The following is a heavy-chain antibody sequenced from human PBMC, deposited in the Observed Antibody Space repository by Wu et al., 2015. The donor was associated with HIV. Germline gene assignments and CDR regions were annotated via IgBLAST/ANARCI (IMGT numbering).Heavy chain of an antibody. D-gene: IGHD3-10*01. J-gene: IGHJ4*02. CDR1: GDTLTSYG. V-gene: IGHV1-69*09. CDR3: ARDEGELGSGKYYMRY. Sequence: QVQLVQSGAEVKKPGASVKVSCKASGDTLTSYGLNWVRQAPGQGLEWIGRIIPIFDIIDYAQKFEGRVTITADQSTETAYMEINSLRSEDTAIYYCARDEGELGSGKYYMRYWGLGTLVTVSS. CDR2: IIPIFDII.